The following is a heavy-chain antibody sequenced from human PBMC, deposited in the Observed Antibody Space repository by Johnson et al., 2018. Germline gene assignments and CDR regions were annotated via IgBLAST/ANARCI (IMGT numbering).Heavy chain of an antibody. CDR1: GGSFSGYY. Sequence: QVQLQQWGAGLLKPSETLSLTCAVYGGSFSGYYWSWIRQPPGKGLEWIGELNHSGSTNYNPSLKSRVTISVDTAKNHFPLKLRSVTAADTAVYYCAGVPPRTSDAFDIWGQGTMVTVSS. CDR2: LNHSGST. V-gene: IGHV4-34*01. D-gene: IGHD1-14*01. J-gene: IGHJ3*02. CDR3: AGVPPRTSDAFDI.